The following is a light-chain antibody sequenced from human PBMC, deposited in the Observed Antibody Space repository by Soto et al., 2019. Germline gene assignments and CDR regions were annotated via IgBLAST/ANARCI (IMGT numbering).Light chain of an antibody. CDR1: QSVTRTY. J-gene: IGKJ1*01. CDR2: GAS. V-gene: IGKV3-20*01. Sequence: EIVLTQSPGTLSLSPGDRATLSCRASQSVTRTYLAWYQQKPGQAPRLLIYGASSRATGIPDRFSGSGSGTDFTLTHSRLEPEDFAVYYCQQYGNSPPWTFGQGTKVEI. CDR3: QQYGNSPPWT.